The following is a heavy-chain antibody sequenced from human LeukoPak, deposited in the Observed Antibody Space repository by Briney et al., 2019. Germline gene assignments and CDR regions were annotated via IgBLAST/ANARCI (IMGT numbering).Heavy chain of an antibody. J-gene: IGHJ4*02. Sequence: SETLSLTCTVSGGSISGFYWSWIRQPPGKGLEWIGYIYYSGSTNYNPSLESRVTISVDTSKNQFSLKLSSVTAADTAVYYCARDLSVVGSTSDYFEYWGQGTLVTVSS. CDR1: GGSISGFY. D-gene: IGHD1-26*01. CDR3: ARDLSVVGSTSDYFEY. V-gene: IGHV4-59*01. CDR2: IYYSGST.